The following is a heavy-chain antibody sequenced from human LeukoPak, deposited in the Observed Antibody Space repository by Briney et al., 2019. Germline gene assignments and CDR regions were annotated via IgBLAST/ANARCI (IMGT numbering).Heavy chain of an antibody. V-gene: IGHV3-66*01. CDR3: ARDIGRDDYNPAYYYYYGMDV. CDR1: GFTVRSNY. CDR2: IYSGGST. J-gene: IGHJ6*02. Sequence: GGSLRLSCAASGFTVRSNYMSWVRQAPGKGLEWVSLIYSGGSTYYADSVKGRFTISRDNSKNTLYLQMNSLRAEDTAVYYCARDIGRDDYNPAYYYYYGMDVWGQGTTVTVSS. D-gene: IGHD4-4*01.